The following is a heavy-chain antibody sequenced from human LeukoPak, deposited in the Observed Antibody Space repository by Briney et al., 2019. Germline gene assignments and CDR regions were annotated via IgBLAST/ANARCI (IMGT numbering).Heavy chain of an antibody. CDR1: GYTFTGYY. CDR2: IIPIFGTA. D-gene: IGHD5-12*01. Sequence: ASVKVSCKASGYTFTGYYLHWVRQAPGQGLEWMGGIIPIFGTANYAQKFQGRVTITADESTSTAYMELSSQRSADTAVYYCASGDIVATINWFDPWGQGTLVTVSS. V-gene: IGHV1-69*13. CDR3: ASGDIVATINWFDP. J-gene: IGHJ5*02.